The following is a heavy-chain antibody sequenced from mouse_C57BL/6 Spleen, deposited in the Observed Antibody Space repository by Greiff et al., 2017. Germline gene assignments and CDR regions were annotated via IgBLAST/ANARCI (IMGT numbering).Heavy chain of an antibody. D-gene: IGHD1-1*01. Sequence: VQLQQSGPELVKPGASVTISCKASGYSFTGYYMNWVQQSPEKSLEWIVEINPSTGGTTYNQKFKAKATLTVDKSSSTAYMPLKSLTAEDSAVYYCARRTYGSLWYFDVWGTGTTVTVSS. CDR1: GYSFTGYY. J-gene: IGHJ1*03. V-gene: IGHV1-42*01. CDR2: INPSTGGT. CDR3: ARRTYGSLWYFDV.